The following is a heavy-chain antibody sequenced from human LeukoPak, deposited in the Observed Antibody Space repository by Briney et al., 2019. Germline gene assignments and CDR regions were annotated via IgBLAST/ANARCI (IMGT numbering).Heavy chain of an antibody. Sequence: SGGSLRLSCAASGFTFSSYAMSWVRQAPGKGLEWVSAISGSGGSTYYADSVKGRFTISRDNSKNTLYLQMNSLRAEDTAVYYCAKSGVGYCGGDCYSDYWGQGTLVTVSS. J-gene: IGHJ4*02. CDR1: GFTFSSYA. D-gene: IGHD2-21*02. V-gene: IGHV3-23*01. CDR2: ISGSGGST. CDR3: AKSGVGYCGGDCYSDY.